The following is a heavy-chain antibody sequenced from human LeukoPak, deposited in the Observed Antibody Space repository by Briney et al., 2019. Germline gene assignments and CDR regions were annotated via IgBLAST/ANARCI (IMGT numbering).Heavy chain of an antibody. D-gene: IGHD5-12*01. Sequence: GASVKVSCKVSGYTLTELSMHWVRQAPGKGLEWMGGFDPGDGETIYAQKFQGRVTMTEDTSTDTAYMELSSLRSEDTAVYYCATGGYDWEYYFDYWGQGTLVTVSS. CDR3: ATGGYDWEYYFDY. V-gene: IGHV1-24*01. J-gene: IGHJ4*02. CDR2: FDPGDGET. CDR1: GYTLTELS.